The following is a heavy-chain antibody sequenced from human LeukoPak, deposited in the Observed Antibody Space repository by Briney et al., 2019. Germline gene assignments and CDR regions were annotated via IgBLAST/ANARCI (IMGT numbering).Heavy chain of an antibody. CDR1: GGSFSGYY. V-gene: IGHV4-34*01. Sequence: PSETLSLTCAVYGGSFSGYYWSWIRQPPGKGLEWIGEINHSGSTNYNPSLKSRVTISVDTSKNQFSLKLSSVTAADTAVYYCARGGYSIPFDYWGQGTLVTVSS. J-gene: IGHJ4*02. D-gene: IGHD4-11*01. CDR3: ARGGYSIPFDY. CDR2: INHSGST.